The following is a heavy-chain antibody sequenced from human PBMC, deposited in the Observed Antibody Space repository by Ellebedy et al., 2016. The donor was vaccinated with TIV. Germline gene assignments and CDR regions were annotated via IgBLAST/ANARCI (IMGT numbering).Heavy chain of an antibody. Sequence: GESLKISCAASGFTFSYYALHWVRQAPGKGLEWVAVILSDGRTKYNAESVKGRFTISRDNSRNTLYLQMDSLRPEDTAVYFCARDRKFCTSTNCPGDFQHWGQGTLVTVSS. CDR3: ARDRKFCTSTNCPGDFQH. J-gene: IGHJ1*01. V-gene: IGHV3-30-3*01. CDR1: GFTFSYYA. D-gene: IGHD2-2*01. CDR2: ILSDGRTK.